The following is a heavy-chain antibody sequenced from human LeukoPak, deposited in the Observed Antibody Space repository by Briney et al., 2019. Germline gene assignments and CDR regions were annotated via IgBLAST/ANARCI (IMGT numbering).Heavy chain of an antibody. D-gene: IGHD5-18*01. CDR3: ARASWIQLWSHFDY. V-gene: IGHV4-4*07. Sequence: SETLSLTCTVSGGSISSYYWTWIRQPAGKGLEWIGRIYTTGSTNYNPSLKSRVTISVDTSKNQFSLKLSYVTAADTAVYYCARASWIQLWSHFDYWGQGTLVTVSS. CDR2: IYTTGST. J-gene: IGHJ4*02. CDR1: GGSISSYY.